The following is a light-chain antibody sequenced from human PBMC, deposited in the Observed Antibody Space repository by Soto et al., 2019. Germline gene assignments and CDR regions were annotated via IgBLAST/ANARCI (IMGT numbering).Light chain of an antibody. CDR1: QSISSW. Sequence: DIQLTQSPSTLSTSVGDRVTISCRASQSISSWLAWYQQKPGKAPKLLIYNTSNLERGVPPRFGGSGSGTEFTLTISSRQPEDFATYYCQYWSDYCWTFGQGTKVEIK. CDR2: NTS. J-gene: IGKJ1*01. CDR3: QYWSDYCWT. V-gene: IGKV1-5*03.